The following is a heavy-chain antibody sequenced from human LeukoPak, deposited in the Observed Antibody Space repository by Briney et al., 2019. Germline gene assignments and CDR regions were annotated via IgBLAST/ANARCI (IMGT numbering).Heavy chain of an antibody. D-gene: IGHD2-15*01. V-gene: IGHV3-30*18. CDR1: GFTFSSYG. Sequence: GGSLRLSCAASGFTFSSYGMHWVRQAPGKGLEWVAVISYDGSNKYYADSVKGRFTISRDNSKNTLYLQMNSLRAEDTAVYYCAKDQDIVVVVAAEDNWFDPWGQGTLVTVSS. CDR3: AKDQDIVVVVAAEDNWFDP. CDR2: ISYDGSNK. J-gene: IGHJ5*02.